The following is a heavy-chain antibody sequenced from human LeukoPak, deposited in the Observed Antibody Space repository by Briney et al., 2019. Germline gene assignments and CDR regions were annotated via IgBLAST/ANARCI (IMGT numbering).Heavy chain of an antibody. CDR1: GGSISSGSYY. D-gene: IGHD6-6*01. J-gene: IGHJ4*02. CDR3: ARVYRQLGAFDY. V-gene: IGHV4-61*02. Sequence: PSQTLSLTCTVSGGSISSGSYYWSWIRQPAGKGLEWIGRIYTSGSTNYNPSLKSRVTISVDTSKNQFSLKLSSVTAADTAVYYCARVYRQLGAFDYWGQGTLVTVPS. CDR2: IYTSGST.